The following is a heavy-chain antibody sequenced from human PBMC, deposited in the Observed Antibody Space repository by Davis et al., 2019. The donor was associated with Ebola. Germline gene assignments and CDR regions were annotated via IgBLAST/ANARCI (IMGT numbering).Heavy chain of an antibody. V-gene: IGHV1-69*13. CDR2: IIPIFGTA. CDR1: GGTFSSYA. CDR3: ARVLHGSGSYYMPYYYYYYGMDV. D-gene: IGHD3-10*01. J-gene: IGHJ6*02. Sequence: SVKVSCKASGGTFSSYAISWVRQAPGQGLEWMGGIIPIFGTASYPQRFQGGVTITADESTSTVYLELSSLRSDDTAVYYCARVLHGSGSYYMPYYYYYYGMDVWGQGTTVTVSS.